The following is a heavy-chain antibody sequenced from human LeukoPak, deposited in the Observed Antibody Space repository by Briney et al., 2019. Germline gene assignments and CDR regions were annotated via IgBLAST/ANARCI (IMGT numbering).Heavy chain of an antibody. CDR2: ISYDGSNK. CDR3: AKDPYFDY. Sequence: GGSLRLSCAASGFTFSSYGMHWVRQAPGKGLEWVAVISYDGSNKYYADSVKGRFIISRDNSKNTLYLQMNSLRAEDTAVYYCAKDPYFDYWGQGTLVTVSS. V-gene: IGHV3-30*18. CDR1: GFTFSSYG. J-gene: IGHJ4*02.